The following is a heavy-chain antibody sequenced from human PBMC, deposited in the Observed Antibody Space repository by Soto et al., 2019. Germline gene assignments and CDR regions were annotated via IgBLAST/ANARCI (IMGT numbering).Heavy chain of an antibody. CDR1: GFTFSSYG. V-gene: IGHV3-30*18. D-gene: IGHD2-21*02. Sequence: QVQLVESGGGVVQPGRSLRLSCAASGFTFSSYGMHWVRQALGKGLEWVAVISYDGSNKYYADSVKGRFTISRDNSKNTLYLQMNRLRAEDTAVYYCAKNGGGDWEDAFDIWGQGTMVTVSS. CDR2: ISYDGSNK. J-gene: IGHJ3*02. CDR3: AKNGGGDWEDAFDI.